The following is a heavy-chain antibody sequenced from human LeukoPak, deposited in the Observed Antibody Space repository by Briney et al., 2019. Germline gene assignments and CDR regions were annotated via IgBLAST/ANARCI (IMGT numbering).Heavy chain of an antibody. CDR2: ISGSGGST. CDR1: GFTFSSYA. Sequence: HPGGSLRLSCAASGFTFSSYAMSWVRQAPGKVLEWVSAISGSGGSTYYADSVKGRFTISRDNSKNTLYLQMNSLRAEDTAVYYCAKGHIAARSFDYWGQGTLVTVSS. D-gene: IGHD6-6*01. CDR3: AKGHIAARSFDY. J-gene: IGHJ4*02. V-gene: IGHV3-23*01.